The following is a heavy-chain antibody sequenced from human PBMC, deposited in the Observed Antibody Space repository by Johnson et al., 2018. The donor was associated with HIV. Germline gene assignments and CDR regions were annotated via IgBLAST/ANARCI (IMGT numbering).Heavy chain of an antibody. CDR3: ARGGGCGGDCYSGYDAFDI. Sequence: EQLVVSGGGLVQPGRSLRLSCAASGFTFDDYAMHWVRQAPGKGLEWVSVMYGGGSTYHADSVKGRFSLSRDNSKNTVYLQMNSLRAEDTAVYYCARGGGCGGDCYSGYDAFDIWGQGTLVTVSS. V-gene: IGHV3-66*01. CDR2: MYGGGST. J-gene: IGHJ3*02. CDR1: GFTFDDYA. D-gene: IGHD2-21*01.